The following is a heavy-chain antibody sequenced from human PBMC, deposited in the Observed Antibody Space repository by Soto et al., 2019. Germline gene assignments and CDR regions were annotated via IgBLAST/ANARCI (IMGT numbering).Heavy chain of an antibody. CDR3: ARTTYYDFWSGSSRWFDP. CDR2: IYHSGST. V-gene: IGHV4-30-2*01. J-gene: IGHJ5*02. Sequence: SETRSLTCAVSGGSISSGGYSWSWIRQPPGKGLEWIGYIYHSGSTYYNPSLKSRVTISVDRSKNQFTLKLSSVTAADTAVYYCARTTYYDFWSGSSRWFDPWGQGTLVTVSS. CDR1: GGSISSGGYS. D-gene: IGHD3-3*01.